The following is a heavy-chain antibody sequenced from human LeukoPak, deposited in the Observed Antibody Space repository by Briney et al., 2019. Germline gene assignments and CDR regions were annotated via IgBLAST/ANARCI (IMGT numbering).Heavy chain of an antibody. J-gene: IGHJ4*02. CDR3: ASGLYGSGSDRVFDY. CDR1: GYTFTSYG. V-gene: IGHV1-18*01. Sequence: ASVKVSCKASGYTFTSYGISWVRQAPGQGLEWMGWISAYNGNTNYAQKLQGRVTMTTDTSTSTAYMELRSLRSDDTAVYYCASGLYGSGSDRVFDYWGQGTLVTVSS. D-gene: IGHD3-10*01. CDR2: ISAYNGNT.